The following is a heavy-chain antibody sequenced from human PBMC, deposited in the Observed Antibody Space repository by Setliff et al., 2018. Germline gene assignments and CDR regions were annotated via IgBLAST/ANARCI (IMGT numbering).Heavy chain of an antibody. CDR3: ARAPITVFGMWGAFDI. CDR1: GGSISSSSYY. J-gene: IGHJ3*02. CDR2: IYYSGST. Sequence: ETLSLTCTVSGGSISSSSYYWGWVRQPPGKGLEWIGAIYYSGSTYYNPSLKSRVTISLDTSKNQFSLKMSSVTAADTAVYYCARAPITVFGMWGAFDIWGQGTMVTVSS. V-gene: IGHV4-39*07. D-gene: IGHD3-3*01.